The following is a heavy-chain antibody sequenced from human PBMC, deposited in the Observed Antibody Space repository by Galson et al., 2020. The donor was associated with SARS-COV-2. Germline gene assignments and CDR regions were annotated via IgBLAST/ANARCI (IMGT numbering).Heavy chain of an antibody. V-gene: IGHV3-9*01. Sequence: GGSLRLSCAASGFTFDAYTMHCVRQAPGKDLEWVSGISWNSGSIGYADAVKGRFTISRDNAKNFLYLQMNSLRAEDTALYYCALIAAAGYWGQGTLVTVSS. D-gene: IGHD6-13*01. CDR3: ALIAAAGY. CDR2: ISWNSGSI. J-gene: IGHJ4*02. CDR1: GFTFDAYT.